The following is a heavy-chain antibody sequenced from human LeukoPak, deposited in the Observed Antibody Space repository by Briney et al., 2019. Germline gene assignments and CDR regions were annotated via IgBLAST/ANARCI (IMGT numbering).Heavy chain of an antibody. Sequence: GWSLRLSCAASGFSFNHYAMYWVRQAPGKGLEWVAVISYDGNNKYYADSVKGRFTISRDNSKNTLYVQMNSLRAEDTAVYYCARGPTSYYDTTGYSSYFDYWGQGTPVTVSS. CDR1: GFSFNHYA. V-gene: IGHV3-30-3*01. J-gene: IGHJ4*02. CDR3: ARGPTSYYDTTGYSSYFDY. D-gene: IGHD3-22*01. CDR2: ISYDGNNK.